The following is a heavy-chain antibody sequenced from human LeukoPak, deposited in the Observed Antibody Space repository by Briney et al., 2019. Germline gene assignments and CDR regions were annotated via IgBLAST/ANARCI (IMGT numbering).Heavy chain of an antibody. CDR3: ARGGGAYYDVLTGYYSSYFDY. CDR1: GFTFSSYW. J-gene: IGHJ4*02. Sequence: PGGSLRLSCAASGFTFSSYWMSWVRQAPGKGLEWVANIKPDGREKYYVDSVKGRFTVSGDDAKNSLYLQMNSLRAEDTAVYYCARGGGAYYDVLTGYYSSYFDYWGQGTLVTVSS. CDR2: IKPDGREK. V-gene: IGHV3-7*01. D-gene: IGHD3-9*01.